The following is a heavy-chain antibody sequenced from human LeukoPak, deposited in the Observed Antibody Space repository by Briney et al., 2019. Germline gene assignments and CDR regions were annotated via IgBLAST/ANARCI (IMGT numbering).Heavy chain of an antibody. CDR3: ARDGIAVAGRWFDP. D-gene: IGHD6-19*01. J-gene: IGHJ5*02. CDR1: GGTFSSYA. V-gene: IGHV1-69*06. CDR2: IIPIFGTA. Sequence: ASVKVSCKASGGTFSSYAISWVRQAPGQGLEWMGGIIPIFGTANYAQKFQGRVTITADKSTSTAYMELSSLRSEDTAVYYCARDGIAVAGRWFDPWGQGTLVTVSS.